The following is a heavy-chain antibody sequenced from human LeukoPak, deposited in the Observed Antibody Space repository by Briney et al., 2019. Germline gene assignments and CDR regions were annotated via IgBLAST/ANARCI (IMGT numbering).Heavy chain of an antibody. CDR2: ISGSGGST. CDR3: AKDQSDMITNSDY. V-gene: IGHV3-23*01. CDR1: GFTFSNYA. D-gene: IGHD3-16*01. Sequence: GGSLRLSCTASGFTFSNYAMGWVRQAPGKGLEWVSAISGSGGSTYYADSVKGRFTISRDNSKNTLYLQMNSLRAEDTAVYYCAKDQSDMITNSDYWGQGTLVTVSS. J-gene: IGHJ4*02.